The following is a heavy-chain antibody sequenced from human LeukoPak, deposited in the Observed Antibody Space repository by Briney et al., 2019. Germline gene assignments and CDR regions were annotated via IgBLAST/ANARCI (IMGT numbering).Heavy chain of an antibody. CDR2: INPNSGGT. Sequence: ASVKVSCKASGYTFTGYYMHWVRQVPGQGLEGMGWINPNSGGTNYAEKFQGRVTMTRDTSISTAYMELSRLRSDDTAVYYCARANYYDSSGYPYYFDYWGQGTLVTVSS. J-gene: IGHJ4*02. D-gene: IGHD3-22*01. V-gene: IGHV1-2*02. CDR1: GYTFTGYY. CDR3: ARANYYDSSGYPYYFDY.